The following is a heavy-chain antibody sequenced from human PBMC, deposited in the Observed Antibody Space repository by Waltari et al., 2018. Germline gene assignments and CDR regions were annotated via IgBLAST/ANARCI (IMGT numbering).Heavy chain of an antibody. CDR1: GDKFSTYW. CDR2: SYVGDSER. D-gene: IGHD3-16*02. Sequence: EVRLVQSGAEVKKPGESLKISCKGSGDKFSTYWIGWVRQMPGKGLEWMGISYVGDSERGYSPSFRGQVTMSAAKSITTAYLQWSSLKASDTAMYYCARREHDYDYVGGSYRRVIDTFDIWGQGTRVTVSS. J-gene: IGHJ3*02. CDR3: ARREHDYDYVGGSYRRVIDTFDI. V-gene: IGHV5-51*03.